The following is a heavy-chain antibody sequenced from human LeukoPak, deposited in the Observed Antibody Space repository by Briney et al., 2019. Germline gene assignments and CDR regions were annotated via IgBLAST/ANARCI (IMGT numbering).Heavy chain of an antibody. V-gene: IGHV3-23*01. CDR3: AKDSLPSYGGYFDY. CDR2: MSGSGGNT. Sequence: PGGSLRLSCAASGFTLSSNAVSWVRQAPGKGLEWVSGMSGSGGNTYYADSVKGRFTISRDISKNTLYLQMNSLRAEDTALYYCAKDSLPSYGGYFDYWGQGTLSPSPQ. CDR1: GFTLSSNA. D-gene: IGHD3-16*01. J-gene: IGHJ4*02.